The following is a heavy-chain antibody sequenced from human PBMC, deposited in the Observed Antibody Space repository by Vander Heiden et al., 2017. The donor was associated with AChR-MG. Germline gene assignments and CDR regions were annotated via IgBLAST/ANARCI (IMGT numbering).Heavy chain of an antibody. CDR2: ISWNSGSI. CDR3: AKGGSGSYYYGMDV. Sequence: EVQLVESGGGLVQPGRSLRLSCAAFGFTFVDYAMHWVRQAPGKGLEWVSGISWNSGSIGYADSVKGRFTISRDNAKNSLYLQMNSLRAEDTALYYCAKGGSGSYYYGMDVWGQGTTVTVSS. V-gene: IGHV3-9*01. J-gene: IGHJ6*02. CDR1: GFTFVDYA. D-gene: IGHD1-26*01.